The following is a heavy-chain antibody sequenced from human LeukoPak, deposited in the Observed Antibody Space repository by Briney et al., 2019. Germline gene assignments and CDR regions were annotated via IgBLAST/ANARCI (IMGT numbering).Heavy chain of an antibody. CDR1: GFTLSDHY. D-gene: IGHD3-22*01. CDR3: ARSYYDGRGYYMDY. CDR2: TRNKARSYTT. Sequence: GGSLRLSCAASGFTLSDHYMDWVRQAPGKGLEWVGRTRNKARSYTTEYAASVKGRFTISRDDSKNSLCLQMNSLKTEDTAVYYCARSYYDGRGYYMDYWGQGTLVTVSS. V-gene: IGHV3-72*01. J-gene: IGHJ4*02.